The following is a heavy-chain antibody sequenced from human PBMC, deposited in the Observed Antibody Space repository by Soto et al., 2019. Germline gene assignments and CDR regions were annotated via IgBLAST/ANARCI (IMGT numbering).Heavy chain of an antibody. CDR3: ARNVDL. J-gene: IGHJ3*01. CDR2: ISSDNITK. D-gene: IGHD2-21*01. V-gene: IGHV3-48*02. Sequence: GGSLRLSCVASGFSFSNYNMNWVRQAPGKGLEWLSYISSDNITKYYADSVRGRFTISRDSAKNSLYLQMNSLRDEDTAVYSCARNVDLWGQGTMVTVSS. CDR1: GFSFSNYN.